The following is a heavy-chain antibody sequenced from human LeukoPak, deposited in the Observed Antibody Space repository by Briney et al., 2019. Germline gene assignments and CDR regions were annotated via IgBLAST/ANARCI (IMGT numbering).Heavy chain of an antibody. V-gene: IGHV3-23*01. CDR3: AKENNWNDGRFNYFDY. D-gene: IGHD1-20*01. J-gene: IGHJ4*02. CDR2: ISDSGGTT. CDR1: GFTFSSNA. Sequence: GGSLRLSCAASGFTFSSNAMSWVRQAPGKGLEWVSAISDSGGTTYYADSVKGRFTISRDNAKNSLYLQMNGLRAEDTAVYYCAKENNWNDGRFNYFDYWGQGTLVTVSS.